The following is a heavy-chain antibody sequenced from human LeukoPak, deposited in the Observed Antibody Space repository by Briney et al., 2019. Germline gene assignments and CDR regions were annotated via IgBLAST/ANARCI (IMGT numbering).Heavy chain of an antibody. Sequence: GGSLRLSCAASGLTFNKKWMTWVRQAPGKGLQWVAHIRDDGSDQFYVDSVKSRFTISRDNARRSVSLQMNSLTYEDTAVYYCATWSDGWEFDHWGQGTLVSVSS. CDR2: IRDDGSDQ. CDR1: GLTFNKKW. J-gene: IGHJ4*02. V-gene: IGHV3-7*05. D-gene: IGHD5-24*01. CDR3: ATWSDGWEFDH.